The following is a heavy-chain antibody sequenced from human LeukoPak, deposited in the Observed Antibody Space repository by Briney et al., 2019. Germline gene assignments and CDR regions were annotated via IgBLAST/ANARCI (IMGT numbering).Heavy chain of an antibody. CDR3: ARNSNSRLDY. D-gene: IGHD4-11*01. V-gene: IGHV4-38-2*02. CDR2: IYHSGST. J-gene: IGHJ4*02. CDR1: GYSISSGYY. Sequence: SETLSLTCTASGYSISSGYYWGWIRQPPGKGLEWIGSIYHSGSTYYDPSLKSRVTISVDTSKNQFSLKLSSVTAADTAVYYCARNSNSRLDYWGQGTLVTVSS.